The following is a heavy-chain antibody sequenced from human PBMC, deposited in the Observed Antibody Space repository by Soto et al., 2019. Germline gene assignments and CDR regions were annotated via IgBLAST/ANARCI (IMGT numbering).Heavy chain of an antibody. J-gene: IGHJ5*02. CDR1: GFTFSSYE. CDR2: ISSSGSTI. D-gene: IGHD6-19*01. V-gene: IGHV3-48*03. Sequence: PGGSLRLSCAASGFTFSSYEMNWVRQAPGKGLEWVSYISSSGSTIYYADSVKGRFTISRDNAKNSLYLQMNSLRAEDTAVYYCARCSVASGYSSGWSSWGQGTLVTVSS. CDR3: ARCSVASGYSSGWSS.